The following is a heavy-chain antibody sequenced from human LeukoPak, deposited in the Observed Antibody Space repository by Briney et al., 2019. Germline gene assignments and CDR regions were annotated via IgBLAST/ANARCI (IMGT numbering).Heavy chain of an antibody. CDR3: ARDLQPDYYYMDV. Sequence: SETLSLTCAVSGGSISSGGYSWSWIRQPPGKGLEWIGYIYYSGSTYYNPSLKSRVTISVDTSKNQFSLKLSSVTAADTAVYYCARDLQPDYYYMDVWGKGTTVTVSS. CDR2: IYYSGST. V-gene: IGHV4-30-4*07. J-gene: IGHJ6*03. CDR1: GGSISSGGYS.